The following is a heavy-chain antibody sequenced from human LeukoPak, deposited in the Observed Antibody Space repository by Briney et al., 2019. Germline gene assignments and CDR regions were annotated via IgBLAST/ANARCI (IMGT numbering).Heavy chain of an antibody. CDR2: INHSGST. V-gene: IGHV4-34*01. D-gene: IGHD2-15*01. J-gene: IGHJ6*03. CDR3: ARGACSGGSCYSLYYYYMDV. CDR1: GGSFSGYY. Sequence: SETLSLTCAVYGGSFSGYYWSWIRQPPGKGLEWIGEINHSGSTNYNPSLKSRVTISVDTSKNQFSLRLSSVTAADTAVYYCARGACSGGSCYSLYYYYMDVWDKGTTVTVSS.